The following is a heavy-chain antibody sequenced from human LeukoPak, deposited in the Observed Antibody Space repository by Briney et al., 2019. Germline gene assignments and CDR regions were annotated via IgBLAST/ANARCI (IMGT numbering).Heavy chain of an antibody. D-gene: IGHD3-3*01. CDR3: ARGVGGVDYDFWSGHQHYLDY. J-gene: IGHJ4*02. CDR2: INPTGSST. V-gene: IGHV1-46*01. Sequence: ASVKVSCKASGYSFTSHYMHWVRQAPGQGLEWLGLINPTGSSTPYAQKFQGRATITRVTSASTAYMELSSLRSEDMAVYYCARGVGGVDYDFWSGHQHYLDYWGQGTLVTVSS. CDR1: GYSFTSHY.